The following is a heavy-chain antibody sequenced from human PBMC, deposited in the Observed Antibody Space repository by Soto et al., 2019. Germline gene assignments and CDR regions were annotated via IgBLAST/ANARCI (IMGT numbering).Heavy chain of an antibody. CDR1: GFTFKTYA. V-gene: IGHV3-23*01. D-gene: IGHD2-15*01. J-gene: IGHJ6*02. Sequence: PGGSLRLSCAASGFTFKTYAMGWVRQAPGKGLEWVSSISASGRNTYYADSVKGRFTISRDNSKNTLYLQMNSLRAEDTAVYYCARDKDMRYGMDVWGQGTTVTVSS. CDR2: ISASGRNT. CDR3: ARDKDMRYGMDV.